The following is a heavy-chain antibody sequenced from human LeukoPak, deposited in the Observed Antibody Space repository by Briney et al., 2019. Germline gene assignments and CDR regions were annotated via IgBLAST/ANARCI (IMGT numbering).Heavy chain of an antibody. D-gene: IGHD3-3*01. CDR3: ARRGDWWSVSYPTSLDS. Sequence: PGTSLRLSCAASGFIFSNFGMHWVRQAPGKGLEWVAVIAYDGRNKYYGDAVKGRFTISRDNSKNTVHLQMSSLRAEDTAMYFCARRGDWWSVSYPTSLDSWGPGILVIVSS. CDR1: GFIFSNFG. V-gene: IGHV3-30*03. J-gene: IGHJ4*02. CDR2: IAYDGRNK.